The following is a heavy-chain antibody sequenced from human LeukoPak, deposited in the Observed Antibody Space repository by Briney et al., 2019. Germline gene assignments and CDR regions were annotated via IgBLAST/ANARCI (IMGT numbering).Heavy chain of an antibody. CDR1: GFTFSSYS. V-gene: IGHV3-21*01. Sequence: PGGSLRLSCAASGFTFSSYSMNWVRQAPGKGLEWVSSISSSSSYIYYTDSVKGRFTISRDNAKKSLYLQMNSLRPEDTAVYYCARGPDYDILADYFDYWGQGTLVTVSS. CDR2: ISSSSSYI. CDR3: ARGPDYDILADYFDY. D-gene: IGHD3-9*01. J-gene: IGHJ4*02.